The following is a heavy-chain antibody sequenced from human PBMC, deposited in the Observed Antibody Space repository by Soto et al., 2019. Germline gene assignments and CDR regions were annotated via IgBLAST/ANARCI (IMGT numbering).Heavy chain of an antibody. CDR1: GDTFSNYA. CDR2: IVPIFSTA. CDR3: ARETSAPGTFREDASDI. Sequence: QVQLVQSGAEVKKPGSSVKVACKVSGDTFSNYAINWVRQAPGQGLEWMGAIVPIFSTANYAQKFQGRGTIPADEFTITAYIELSGLRSDDTATYYCARETSAPGTFREDASDIWGQGTLVTVSS. J-gene: IGHJ3*02. D-gene: IGHD6-13*01. V-gene: IGHV1-69*12.